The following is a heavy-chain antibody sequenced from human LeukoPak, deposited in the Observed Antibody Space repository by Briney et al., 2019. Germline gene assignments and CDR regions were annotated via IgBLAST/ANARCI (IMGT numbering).Heavy chain of an antibody. CDR1: GGSVSSGVYY. CDR2: IYYSGST. V-gene: IGHV4-39*07. CDR3: ARGGTLMTMVN. J-gene: IGHJ4*02. D-gene: IGHD4/OR15-4a*01. Sequence: SETLSLTCSVSGGSVSSGVYYWGWIRQPPGKGPEWIGTIYYSGSTYYDPSLKSRVTISVDTSKDQFSLNLNSVTAADTAVYYCARGGTLMTMVNWGQGTLVTVSS.